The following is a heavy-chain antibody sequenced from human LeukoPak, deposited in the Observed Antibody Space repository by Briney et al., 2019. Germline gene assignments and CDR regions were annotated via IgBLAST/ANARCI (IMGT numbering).Heavy chain of an antibody. CDR2: IYYSGST. CDR3: ARGTGAYYYL. V-gene: IGHV4-59*01. Sequence: PSETLPLTCTVSGGSITDYYWSWIRQPPGKGLEWIGYIYYSGSTKYNPYLKSRVTISIDTSKNQFSLKLSSVTAADTALYYCARGTGAYYYLWGQGTVVTVSS. D-gene: IGHD3-22*01. CDR1: GGSITDYY. J-gene: IGHJ3*01.